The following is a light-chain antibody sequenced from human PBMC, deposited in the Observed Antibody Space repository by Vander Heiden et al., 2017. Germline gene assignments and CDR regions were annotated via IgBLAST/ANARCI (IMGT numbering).Light chain of an antibody. V-gene: IGKV3-15*01. CDR3: QQYNSWPYT. Sequence: EIVMTQSPATLSVSPGESATLSCRASQRISANLAWYQQKPGQAPRLLIHDVSTRATGIPARFSGSGSGSGFTLTIRSLQSEDFALYYCQQYNSWPYTFGQGTRLEIK. J-gene: IGKJ2*01. CDR2: DVS. CDR1: QRISAN.